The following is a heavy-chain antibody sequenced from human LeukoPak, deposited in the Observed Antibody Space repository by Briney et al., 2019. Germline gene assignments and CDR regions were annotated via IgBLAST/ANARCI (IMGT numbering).Heavy chain of an antibody. V-gene: IGHV1-46*01. CDR3: ARVPTYYYDSSGYLDY. D-gene: IGHD3-22*01. J-gene: IGHJ4*02. Sequence: ASVKVSCKASGYTFTGYYMHWVRQAPGQGLKWMGIINPSGGSTSYAQKFQGRVTMTRDTSISTAYMELSRLRSDDTAVYYCARVPTYYYDSSGYLDYWGQGTLVTVSS. CDR1: GYTFTGYY. CDR2: INPSGGST.